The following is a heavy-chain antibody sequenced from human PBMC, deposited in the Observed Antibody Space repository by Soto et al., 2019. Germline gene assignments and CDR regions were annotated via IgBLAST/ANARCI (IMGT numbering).Heavy chain of an antibody. CDR2: ISYDGSNQ. J-gene: IGHJ4*02. V-gene: IGHV3-30*18. CDR1: GVTFNIYG. Sequence: PGGSLRIACTASGVTFNIYGMNWVRQAPDKGLEWVALISYDGSNQYYADSVKGRFTISRDNSKDTLFLQMNSLRADDTAVYYCAKDQASGQGSFDSWGQGTLVTVSS. CDR3: AKDQASGQGSFDS.